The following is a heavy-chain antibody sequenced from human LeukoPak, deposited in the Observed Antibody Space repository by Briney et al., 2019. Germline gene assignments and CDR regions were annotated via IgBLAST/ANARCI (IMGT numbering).Heavy chain of an antibody. CDR2: ISYDGSNK. CDR3: ARDRLWAFDI. J-gene: IGHJ3*02. CDR1: GFTFSTYA. Sequence: RGSLRLSCAASGFTFSTYAMSWVRQAPGKGLEWVAVISYDGSNKHYADSVKGRLTISRDNSKNTMYLQMNSLRIEDTAVYYCARDRLWAFDIWGQGTMVSVSS. V-gene: IGHV3-30-3*01. D-gene: IGHD3-16*01.